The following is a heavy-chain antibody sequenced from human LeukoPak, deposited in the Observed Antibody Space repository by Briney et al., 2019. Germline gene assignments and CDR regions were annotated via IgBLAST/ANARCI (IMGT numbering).Heavy chain of an antibody. V-gene: IGHV1-2*04. CDR2: INPNSGGT. CDR1: GGTFSSNA. J-gene: IGHJ4*02. Sequence: ASVKVSCKASGGTFSSNAISWVRQAPGHGLEWMGWINPNSGGTNYAQKFQGWVTMTRDTSISTAYMELSRLTSDDAAVYYCAREKQQLARGFDYWGQGTLVTVSS. CDR3: AREKQQLARGFDY. D-gene: IGHD6-13*01.